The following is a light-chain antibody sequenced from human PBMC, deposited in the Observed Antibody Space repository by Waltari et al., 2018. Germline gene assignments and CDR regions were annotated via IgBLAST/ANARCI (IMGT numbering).Light chain of an antibody. CDR2: DAS. CDR3: QQYGSLPWT. J-gene: IGKJ1*01. CDR1: QSVTNDY. Sequence: VLTQSSGTLSLSPGERATLSCRASQSVTNDYLAWYQQKPGQAPRLLIYDASSRATGIPDRFSGSGSGTEFTLTISRLEPEDFAVYHCQQYGSLPWTYGQGTKVDMK. V-gene: IGKV3-20*01.